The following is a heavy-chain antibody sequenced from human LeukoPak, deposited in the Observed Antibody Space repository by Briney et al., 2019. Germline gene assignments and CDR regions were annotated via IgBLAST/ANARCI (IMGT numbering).Heavy chain of an antibody. CDR3: AREGIGDYGSGSYSPRYYMDV. J-gene: IGHJ6*03. CDR2: INPNSGGT. Sequence: ASVKVSCKASGYTFTSYYMHWVRQAPGQGLEWMGWINPNSGGTNYAQKFQGRVTMTRDTSISTAYMELSRLRSDDTAVYYCAREGIGDYGSGSYSPRYYMDVWGKGTTVTVSS. V-gene: IGHV1-2*02. D-gene: IGHD3-10*01. CDR1: GYTFTSYY.